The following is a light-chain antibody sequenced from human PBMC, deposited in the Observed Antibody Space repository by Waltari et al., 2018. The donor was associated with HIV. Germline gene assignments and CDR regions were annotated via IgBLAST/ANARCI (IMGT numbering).Light chain of an antibody. V-gene: IGLV4-69*01. J-gene: IGLJ2*01. CDR1: SGHRSSA. Sequence: QLVLTQSPSASASLGASVKLTCTLSSGHRSSAIPWHQQQPEKGPRYLMKLNSDGSHSKGDGIPDRFSGSSSGAERYLTISSLQSEDEADYYGQTWGTGIVVFGGGTKLTVL. CDR2: LNSDGSH. CDR3: QTWGTGIVV.